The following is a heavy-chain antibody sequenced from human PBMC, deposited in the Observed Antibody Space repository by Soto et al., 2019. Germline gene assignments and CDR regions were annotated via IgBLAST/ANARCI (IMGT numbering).Heavy chain of an antibody. V-gene: IGHV3-30*03. J-gene: IGHJ4*02. D-gene: IGHD5-18*01. CDR1: GFTFSSYG. Sequence: GGSLRLSCAASGFTFSSYGMHWVRQAPRKGLEWVAVISYDGSNKYYADSVKGRFTISRDNSKNTLYLQMNSLRAEDTVLYYCAIDRGIWTAMLTGFFDYWAQGTLVLVSS. CDR2: ISYDGSNK. CDR3: AIDRGIWTAMLTGFFDY.